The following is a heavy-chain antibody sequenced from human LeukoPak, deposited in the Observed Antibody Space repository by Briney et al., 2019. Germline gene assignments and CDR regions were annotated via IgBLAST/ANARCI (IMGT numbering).Heavy chain of an antibody. J-gene: IGHJ3*02. CDR3: ARSKPLPNYYDTLAAFDI. Sequence: GGSLRLSCVASGVTFNTYAMNWVRQAPGKGLEWISYISGSSGTVFYADSVQGRFTISRDNAENSLHLQMNSLRDEDTAVYYCARSKPLPNYYDTLAAFDIWGQGTVVTVSS. D-gene: IGHD3-22*01. CDR1: GVTFNTYA. CDR2: ISGSSGTV. V-gene: IGHV3-48*02.